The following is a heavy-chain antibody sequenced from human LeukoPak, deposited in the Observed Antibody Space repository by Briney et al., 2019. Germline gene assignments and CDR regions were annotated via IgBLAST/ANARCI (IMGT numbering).Heavy chain of an antibody. V-gene: IGHV3-7*01. CDR3: ARDIVVVPAARAYYYYGMDV. J-gene: IGHJ6*02. Sequence: GGSLRLSCAASGFTFSSYSMNWVRQAPGKGLEWVANIKQDGSEKYYVDSVKGRFTISRDNAKNSLYLQMNSLRAEDTAVYYCARDIVVVPAARAYYYYGMDVWGQGTTVTVSS. CDR2: IKQDGSEK. CDR1: GFTFSSYS. D-gene: IGHD2-2*01.